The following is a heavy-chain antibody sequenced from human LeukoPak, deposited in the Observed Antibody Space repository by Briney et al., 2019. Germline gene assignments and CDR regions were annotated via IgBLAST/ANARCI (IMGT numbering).Heavy chain of an antibody. V-gene: IGHV3-11*04. Sequence: PGGSLRLSCAASGFTFSDYYMSWIRQAPGKGLEWVSYISSSGSTIYYADSVKGRFTISRDNAKNSLYPQMNSLRAEDTAVYYCARSSSIAARDYYYMDVWGKGTTVTVSS. CDR1: GFTFSDYY. J-gene: IGHJ6*03. D-gene: IGHD6-6*01. CDR3: ARSSSIAARDYYYMDV. CDR2: ISSSGSTI.